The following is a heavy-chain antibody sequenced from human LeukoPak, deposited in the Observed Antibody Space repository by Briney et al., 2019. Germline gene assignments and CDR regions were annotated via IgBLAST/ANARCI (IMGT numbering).Heavy chain of an antibody. D-gene: IGHD6-19*01. CDR1: GFTFSSYA. J-gene: IGHJ6*03. Sequence: GGSLRLSCAASGFTFSSYAMSWVRQAPGKGLEWVSSISGSGAHTYYADSVKGRFTISRDNSKNTLYLQMNSLRAEDTAVYYCAKAPPIAVAGRLYYYYYMDVWGKGTTVTVSS. V-gene: IGHV3-23*01. CDR3: AKAPPIAVAGRLYYYYYMDV. CDR2: ISGSGAHT.